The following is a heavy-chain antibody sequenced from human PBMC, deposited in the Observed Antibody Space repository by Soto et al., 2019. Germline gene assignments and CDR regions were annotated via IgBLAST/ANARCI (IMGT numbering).Heavy chain of an antibody. Sequence: SETLSLTCIVSGVSVSSVYCTWIRQSPGKGLEWIGYISHSGLRHYRASLQSRLTMSVETSKNQFSLNLTSVTAADTAIYYCATSNTTCPGCYSWGQGTLVTVSS. CDR3: ATSNTTCPGCYS. CDR2: ISHSGLR. J-gene: IGHJ5*02. V-gene: IGHV4-59*02. CDR1: GVSVSSVY. D-gene: IGHD2-2*01.